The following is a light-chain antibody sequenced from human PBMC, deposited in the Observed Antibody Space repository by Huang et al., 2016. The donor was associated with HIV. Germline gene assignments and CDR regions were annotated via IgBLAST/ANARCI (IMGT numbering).Light chain of an antibody. V-gene: IGKV1-39*01. J-gene: IGKJ1*01. CDR3: QQSYRTPRT. CDR1: QGISNK. CDR2: AAI. Sequence: DIQMTQSPSSLSASVGDRVTITCRASQGISNKLNWYQQRPGKAPKLLIFAAITLQTGVSPRFSGSESGTEFTLTITKLQPEDFATYYCQQSYRTPRTFGQGTKVEIK.